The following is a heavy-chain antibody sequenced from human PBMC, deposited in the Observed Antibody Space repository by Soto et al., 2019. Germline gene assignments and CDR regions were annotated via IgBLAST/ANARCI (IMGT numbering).Heavy chain of an antibody. V-gene: IGHV6-1*01. CDR1: GDSVSSNSAA. CDR2: TYYRSKWYN. CDR3: AREGRVIFGVVVGYYYDY. Sequence: SQTLSLTCAISGDSVSSNSAAWNWIRQSPSRGLEWLGRTYYRSKWYNDYAVSVKSRITINPDTSKNQFSLQLSSVTAADTAVYYCAREGRVIFGVVVGYYYDYWSQGTLVPVSS. D-gene: IGHD3-3*01. J-gene: IGHJ4*02.